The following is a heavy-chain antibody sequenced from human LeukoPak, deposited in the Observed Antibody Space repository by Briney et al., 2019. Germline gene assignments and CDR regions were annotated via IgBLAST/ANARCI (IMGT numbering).Heavy chain of an antibody. J-gene: IGHJ4*02. V-gene: IGHV3-23*01. CDR3: ARDILSNYDILTGPRDY. CDR2: ISGSGLST. D-gene: IGHD3-9*01. Sequence: PGGSLRLSCGASGFIFTRYVMNWVRQSPGKGLEWVSGISGSGLSTFYADSVKGRFTISRDNAKNSLYLQMNSLRAEDTAVYYCARDILSNYDILTGPRDYWGQGTLVTVSS. CDR1: GFIFTRYV.